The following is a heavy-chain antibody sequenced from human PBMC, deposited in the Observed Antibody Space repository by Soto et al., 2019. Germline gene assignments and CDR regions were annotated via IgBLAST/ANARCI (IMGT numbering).Heavy chain of an antibody. Sequence: SVKVSCKASGGTFSSYAISWVRQAPGQGLEWMGGIIPIFGTANYAQKFQGRVTITADESTSTAYMELSSLRSEDTAVYYCARGSSVYDYYDSSGYYSFDYWGQGTLVTVSS. CDR1: GGTFSSYA. D-gene: IGHD3-22*01. J-gene: IGHJ4*02. CDR3: ARGSSVYDYYDSSGYYSFDY. CDR2: IIPIFGTA. V-gene: IGHV1-69*13.